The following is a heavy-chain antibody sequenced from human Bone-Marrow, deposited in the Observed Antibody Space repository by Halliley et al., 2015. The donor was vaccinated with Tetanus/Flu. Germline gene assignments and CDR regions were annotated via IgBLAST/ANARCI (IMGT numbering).Heavy chain of an antibody. V-gene: IGHV3-11*05. D-gene: IGHD5-12*01. J-gene: IGHJ4*02. CDR3: ARAGRWLQRVDSPPDSDK. Sequence: ISSTGGSKNYAESVKGRFSISRDNARNTLYLEVNSLTAEDTAVYYCARAGRWLQRVDSPPDSDKWGQGALVTVSS. CDR2: ISSTGGSK.